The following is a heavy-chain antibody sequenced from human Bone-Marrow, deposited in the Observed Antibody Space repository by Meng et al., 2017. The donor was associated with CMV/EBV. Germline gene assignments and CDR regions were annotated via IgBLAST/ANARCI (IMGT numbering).Heavy chain of an antibody. CDR1: GFTFSSYA. CDR3: ARAQFDP. J-gene: IGHJ5*02. V-gene: IGHV3-30-3*01. Sequence: GESLKISCAASGFTFSSYAMHWVRQAPGKGLEWVAVISYDGSNKYYADSVKGRFTISRDNSKNTLYLQMNSLRAEDTAVYFCARAQFDPWGQGTLVTVSS. CDR2: ISYDGSNK.